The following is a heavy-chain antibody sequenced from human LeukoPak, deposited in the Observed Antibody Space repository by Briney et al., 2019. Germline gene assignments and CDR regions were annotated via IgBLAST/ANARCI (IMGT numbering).Heavy chain of an antibody. Sequence: GGSLRLSCEGSEFTFNSYGMHWVRQAPGKGLEWVAVISYDGSNTYYADSVKGRFTISRDNSKNTLYLQMNSVRAEDTAVYYCAKDRSYYGSASYYPGVFDYWGQGTLVTVPS. J-gene: IGHJ4*02. D-gene: IGHD3-10*01. CDR3: AKDRSYYGSASYYPGVFDY. CDR1: EFTFNSYG. V-gene: IGHV3-30*18. CDR2: ISYDGSNT.